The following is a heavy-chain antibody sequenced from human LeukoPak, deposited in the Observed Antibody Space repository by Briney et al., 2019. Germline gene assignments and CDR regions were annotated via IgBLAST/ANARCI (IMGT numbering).Heavy chain of an antibody. CDR1: GYTFTGYY. D-gene: IGHD3-22*01. V-gene: IGHV1-2*02. CDR3: ATDHDSSGNDAFDI. CDR2: INPNSGGT. J-gene: IGHJ3*02. Sequence: GASVKVSCKASGYTFTGYYMHWVRQAPGQGLEWMGWINPNSGGTNYAQKFQGRVTMTRDTSISTAYMELSRLRSDDTAVYYCATDHDSSGNDAFDIWGQGTMVTVSS.